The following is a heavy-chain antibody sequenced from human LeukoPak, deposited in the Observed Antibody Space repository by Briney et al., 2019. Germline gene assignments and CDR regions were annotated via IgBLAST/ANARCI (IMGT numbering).Heavy chain of an antibody. CDR2: IKQDGSEK. Sequence: GGSLRLSCAASGISFSSYWMTWVRQAPGKGLEWVANIKQDGSEKYYVDSVKGRFTISRDNAKNSLYLQMNSLRAEDTAVYYCARDGLNDYGDQLDAFDIWGQGTMVTVSS. V-gene: IGHV3-7*01. CDR3: ARDGLNDYGDQLDAFDI. D-gene: IGHD4-17*01. J-gene: IGHJ3*02. CDR1: GISFSSYW.